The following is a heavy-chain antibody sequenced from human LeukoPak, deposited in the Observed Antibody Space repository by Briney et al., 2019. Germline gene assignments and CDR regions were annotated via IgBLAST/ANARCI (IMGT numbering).Heavy chain of an antibody. J-gene: IGHJ6*02. V-gene: IGHV3-21*01. CDR1: GFTFSRYS. Sequence: PGGSLRLSCAASGFTFSRYSMNWVRQAPGKGLEWVSFVSGSSSYTYYADSVKGRFTISRDNAKNSLYLQMNSLRAEDTAVYYCARDLYGDYSYYYYGMDVWGQGTTVTVSS. D-gene: IGHD4-17*01. CDR3: ARDLYGDYSYYYYGMDV. CDR2: VSGSSSYT.